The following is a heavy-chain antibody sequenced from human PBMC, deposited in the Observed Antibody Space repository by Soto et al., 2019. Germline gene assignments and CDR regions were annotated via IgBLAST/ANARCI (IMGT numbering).Heavy chain of an antibody. CDR1: GGSISSGDYY. CDR3: ARDRPAGPYYYGSGTLGY. V-gene: IGHV4-30-4*01. J-gene: IGHJ4*02. Sequence: SETLSVTWTVLGGSISSGDYYRSWIRQPPGKGPEWIGYIYYSGSTYYNPSLKSRVTISVDTSKNQFSLKLSSVTAADTAVYYCARDRPAGPYYYGSGTLGYWGQGTLVTVSS. CDR2: IYYSGST. D-gene: IGHD3-10*01.